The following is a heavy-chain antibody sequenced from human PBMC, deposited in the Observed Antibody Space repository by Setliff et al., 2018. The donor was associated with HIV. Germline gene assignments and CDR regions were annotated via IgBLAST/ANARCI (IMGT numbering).Heavy chain of an antibody. CDR1: GGSISSYY. Sequence: SETLSLTCTVSGGSISSYYWSWIRQPPGKGLEWIGYIYYNGITTYNPSLKSRVTISVDTSKNQFSLRLSSVTAADTAVYYCARGEFYCGTDCYWSSFDYWGQGILVTVSS. CDR3: ARGEFYCGTDCYWSSFDY. J-gene: IGHJ4*02. D-gene: IGHD2-21*02. V-gene: IGHV4-59*08. CDR2: IYYNGIT.